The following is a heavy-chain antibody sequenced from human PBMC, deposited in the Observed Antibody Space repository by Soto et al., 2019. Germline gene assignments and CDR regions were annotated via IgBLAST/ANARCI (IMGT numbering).Heavy chain of an antibody. CDR3: ARGGDSSSWYFNYYYYYGMDV. J-gene: IGHJ6*02. Sequence: EVQLVESGGGLVQPGGSLRLSCAASGFTFSSYWMSWVRQAPGKGLEWVANIKQDGSEKYYVDSVKGRFTISRDNAKNSLYLQMNSLRAEDTAVYCCARGGDSSSWYFNYYYYYGMDVWGQGTTVTVSS. V-gene: IGHV3-7*05. CDR1: GFTFSSYW. CDR2: IKQDGSEK. D-gene: IGHD6-13*01.